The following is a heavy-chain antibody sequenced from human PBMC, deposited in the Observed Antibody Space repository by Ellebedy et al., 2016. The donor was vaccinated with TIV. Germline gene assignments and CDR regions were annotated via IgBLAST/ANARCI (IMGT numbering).Heavy chain of an antibody. D-gene: IGHD2/OR15-2a*01. V-gene: IGHV4-4*07. J-gene: IGHJ4*02. CDR2: VNSRGTT. CDR1: GGSLSTDF. Sequence: SQTLSLTXTVSGGSLSTDFWTWIRQPAGKGLEWIGRVNSRGTTNYNPSLKSRVTMSVDTSKNQFSLKLSSVTAADTAVYYCASDLSGIDYWGQGTLVTVSS. CDR3: ASDLSGIDY.